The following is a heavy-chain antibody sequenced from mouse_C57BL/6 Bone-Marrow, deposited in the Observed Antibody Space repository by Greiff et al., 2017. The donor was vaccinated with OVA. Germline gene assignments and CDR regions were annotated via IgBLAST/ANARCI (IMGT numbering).Heavy chain of an antibody. CDR2: IYPGSGST. CDR1: GYTFTSYW. CDR3: ARYYCNYVRAMDY. V-gene: IGHV1-55*01. D-gene: IGHD2-1*01. J-gene: IGHJ4*01. Sequence: QVQLQQPGAELVKPGASVKMSCKASGYTFTSYWITWVKQRPGQGLEWIGDIYPGSGSTNYNEKFKSKATLTVDTSSSTAYMQLSSLTSEDSAVYYCARYYCNYVRAMDYWGQGTSVTVSS.